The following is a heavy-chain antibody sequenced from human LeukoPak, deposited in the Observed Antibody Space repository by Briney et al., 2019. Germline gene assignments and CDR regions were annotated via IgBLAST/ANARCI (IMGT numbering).Heavy chain of an antibody. CDR1: GGSITGYY. CDR2: IHYTGAT. Sequence: SETLSLTCAVYGGSITGYYWSSIRQTPGRGLEWDGEIHYTGATSYNPSLKSRATISTDTSKNQFSLRLSSLTAGDTAVYYCARGNVLTGYCFDFCGQGALCTV. CDR3: ARGNVLTGYCFDF. D-gene: IGHD3-9*01. J-gene: IGHJ4*03. V-gene: IGHV4-34*01.